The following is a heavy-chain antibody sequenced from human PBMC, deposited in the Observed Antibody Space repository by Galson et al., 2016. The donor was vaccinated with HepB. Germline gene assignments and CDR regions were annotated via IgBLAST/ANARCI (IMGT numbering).Heavy chain of an antibody. D-gene: IGHD5-18*01. CDR1: GFSFSTYW. CDR3: VRDGRRGYTYGYYYYMDV. J-gene: IGHJ6*03. V-gene: IGHV3-7*03. CDR2: IKQDGSEK. Sequence: SLRLSCAASGFSFSTYWMTWVRQASGKGLEWVANIKQDGSEKNYVDSVKGRFTISRDNAKNTLYLQLNSLRAEDTAVYYCVRDGRRGYTYGYYYYMDVWGKGTTVTVSS.